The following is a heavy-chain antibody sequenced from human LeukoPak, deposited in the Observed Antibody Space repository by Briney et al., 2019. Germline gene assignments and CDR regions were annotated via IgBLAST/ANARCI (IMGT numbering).Heavy chain of an antibody. D-gene: IGHD2-21*02. CDR3: ARGRWSATTASYYFDF. V-gene: IGHV1-3*01. J-gene: IGHJ4*02. CDR1: GYTFTSYA. CDR2: INAGNGHT. Sequence: ASVKVSCKASGYTFTSYAMHWVRQAPGQRLEWLGWINAGNGHTKYSQNFQGRVTLTRDTSATTASMEMNSLRSEDTALYYCARGRWSATTASYYFDFWGLGTLVTVSS.